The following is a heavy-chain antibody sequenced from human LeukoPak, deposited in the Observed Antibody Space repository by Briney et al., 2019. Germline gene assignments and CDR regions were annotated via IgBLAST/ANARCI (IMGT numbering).Heavy chain of an antibody. D-gene: IGHD6-13*01. CDR3: ASHRSRIAAAGIVDY. V-gene: IGHV4-39*01. CDR2: IYYSGST. CDR1: GDSISSNRYY. Sequence: SETLSLTCTVSGDSISSNRYYWGWIRPPPGKGLEWIRSIYYSGSTYYNPSLKSRVTISVDTSKNQFSLNLSSVTAADTAVYYCASHRSRIAAAGIVDYWGQGTLVTVSS. J-gene: IGHJ4*02.